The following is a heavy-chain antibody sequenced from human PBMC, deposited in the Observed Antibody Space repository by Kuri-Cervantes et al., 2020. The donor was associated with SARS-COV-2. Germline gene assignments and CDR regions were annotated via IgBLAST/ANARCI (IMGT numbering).Heavy chain of an antibody. D-gene: IGHD6-13*01. CDR2: ISAYNGNT. J-gene: IGHJ4*02. CDR1: GYTFTSYA. CDR3: AAGYSSSWYTDFDY. V-gene: IGHV1-18*01. Sequence: ASVKVSCKASGYTFTSYAMHWVRQAPGQRLEWMGWISAYNGNTNYAQKLQGRVTMTTDTSTSTAYMELRSLRSDDTAVYYCAAGYSSSWYTDFDYWGQGTLVTVSS.